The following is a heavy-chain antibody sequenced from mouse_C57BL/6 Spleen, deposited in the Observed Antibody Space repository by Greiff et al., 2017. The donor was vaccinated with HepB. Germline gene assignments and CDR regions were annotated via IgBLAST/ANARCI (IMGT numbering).Heavy chain of an antibody. CDR3: ARERDSSGWFAY. D-gene: IGHD3-2*02. CDR1: GYSITSGYY. J-gene: IGHJ3*01. V-gene: IGHV3-6*01. Sequence: EVKLQESGPGLVKPSQSLSLTCSVTGYSITSGYYWNWIRQFPGNKLEWMGYISYDGSNNYNPSLKNRISITRDTSKNQFFLKLNSVTTEDTATYYCARERDSSGWFAYWGQGTLVTVSA. CDR2: ISYDGSN.